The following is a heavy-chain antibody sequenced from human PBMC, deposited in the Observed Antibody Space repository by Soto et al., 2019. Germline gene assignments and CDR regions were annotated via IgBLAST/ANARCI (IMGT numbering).Heavy chain of an antibody. CDR2: INPTGGST. CDR1: GYTFSSYY. CDR3: ARVPNYGCNSRVFDY. Sequence: QVQLVQSGAEVKKPGASVKVSCKASGYTFSSYYIHWVRQAPGQVLEWMGIINPTGGSTSYAQKVQGRVTMTRDTSTSTVYMELSSLRSEDTAVYYCARVPNYGCNSRVFDYWGQGTLVTVSS. D-gene: IGHD4-17*01. J-gene: IGHJ4*02. V-gene: IGHV1-46*03.